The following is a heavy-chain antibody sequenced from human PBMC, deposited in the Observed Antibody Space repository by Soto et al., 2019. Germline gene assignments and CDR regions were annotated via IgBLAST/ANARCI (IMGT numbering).Heavy chain of an antibody. D-gene: IGHD3-16*02. V-gene: IGHV5-51*01. Sequence: ASLKISCEGSGYSFTSYWIAWVRQMPGKGLEWMGIIYPGDSDTRYSPSFQGQVTISADKSISTAYLQWSSLKASDTAMYYCARPTYDYVWGSYRLWGQGTLVTVSS. CDR1: GYSFTSYW. CDR2: IYPGDSDT. J-gene: IGHJ4*02. CDR3: ARPTYDYVWGSYRL.